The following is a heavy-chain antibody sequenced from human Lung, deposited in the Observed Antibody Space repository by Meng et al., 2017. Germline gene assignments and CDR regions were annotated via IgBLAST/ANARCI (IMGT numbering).Heavy chain of an antibody. CDR1: GYTFTAHY. V-gene: IGHV1-2*02. Sequence: ASVKVSCKASGYTFTAHYIHWVRQAPGQGLEYMGWINPNSGGTNSAQKFQGRVTMTRDTSISTAYMELSSLRSTDTAMYYCARLVPTAIESFDCWGHGTLVTVSS. D-gene: IGHD2-2*02. CDR2: INPNSGGT. J-gene: IGHJ4*01. CDR3: ARLVPTAIESFDC.